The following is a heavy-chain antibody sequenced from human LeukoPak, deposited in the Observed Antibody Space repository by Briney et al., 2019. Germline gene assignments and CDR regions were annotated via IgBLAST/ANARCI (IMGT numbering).Heavy chain of an antibody. Sequence: SETLSLTCAVSGGSISSGGYSWSWIRQPPGKGLEWIGYIYHSGSTYYNPSLKSRVTISVDGSKNQFSLKLSSVTAADTAVCYCARAFGYEYYYYGMDVWGQGTTVTVSS. CDR3: ARAFGYEYYYYGMDV. J-gene: IGHJ6*02. CDR1: GGSISSGGYS. D-gene: IGHD5-12*01. CDR2: IYHSGST. V-gene: IGHV4-30-2*01.